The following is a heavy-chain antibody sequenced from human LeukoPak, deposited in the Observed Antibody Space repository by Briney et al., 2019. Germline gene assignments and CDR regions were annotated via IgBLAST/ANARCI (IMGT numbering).Heavy chain of an antibody. CDR1: GGSISSSSYY. Sequence: SETLSLTCTVSGGSISSSSYYWNWIRQPTGKGLESIGYIYYSGSTNYNPPLKSRVTISVDTSKNQFSLKLSSVTAADTAVYYCARHAHDYGDYGEWSSLDYWGQGTLVTVSS. D-gene: IGHD4-17*01. CDR3: ARHAHDYGDYGEWSSLDY. J-gene: IGHJ4*02. V-gene: IGHV4-61*05. CDR2: IYYSGST.